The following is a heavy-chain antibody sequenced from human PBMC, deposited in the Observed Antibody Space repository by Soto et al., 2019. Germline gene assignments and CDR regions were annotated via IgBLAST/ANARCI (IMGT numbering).Heavy chain of an antibody. CDR2: ITSDGKSK. J-gene: IGHJ5*02. V-gene: IGHV3-74*01. D-gene: IGHD2-21*02. CDR1: GFNCSNHW. CDR3: AREEGDWPLNWFDT. Sequence: XGSLRRSCSAAGFNCSNHWLPWLRQRPTEGLVWVSRITSDGKSKAYAESVKGRFAISRDNAKNTLYLQMNGLTAEDTAVYYCAREEGDWPLNWFDTWGQDTLVTVS.